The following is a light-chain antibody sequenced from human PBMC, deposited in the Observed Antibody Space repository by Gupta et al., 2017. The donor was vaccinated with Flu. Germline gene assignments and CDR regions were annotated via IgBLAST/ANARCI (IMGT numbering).Light chain of an antibody. Sequence: SALPQPAPVSGSPRQSITISCTGTSSDVGGYNYVSWYLQHPGKAPKLMIYEVTKRPSGVSNRFSGSKSGNTASLTVSGLQAEDEADYFCSSYTSSSTWVFGGGTKLTVL. CDR3: SSYTSSSTWV. V-gene: IGLV2-14*01. J-gene: IGLJ3*02. CDR1: SSDVGGYNY. CDR2: EVT.